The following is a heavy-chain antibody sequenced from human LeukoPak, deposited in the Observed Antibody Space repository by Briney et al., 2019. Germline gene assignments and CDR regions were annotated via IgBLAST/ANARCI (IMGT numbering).Heavy chain of an antibody. V-gene: IGHV4-38-2*02. CDR2: IYHSGST. J-gene: IGHJ5*02. CDR3: AREKQGFDP. Sequence: SETLSLTCTVSGYSISSGYCWGWIRQPPGKGLEWIGSIYHSGSTYYNPSLKSRVTISVDTSKNQFSLKLSSVTAADTAVYYCAREKQGFDPWGQGTLVTVSS. CDR1: GYSISSGYC.